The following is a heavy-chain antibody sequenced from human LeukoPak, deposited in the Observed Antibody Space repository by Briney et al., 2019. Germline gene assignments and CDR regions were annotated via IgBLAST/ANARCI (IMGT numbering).Heavy chain of an antibody. CDR3: AKDMGYCSSATCYGLDY. Sequence: GGSLRLSCAASGFTFSSYAMSWVRQAPGKGLEWVSTVSGGGGTTYYADSVKGRFTISRDNSKNTLLLQMNSLSAEDTAIYYCAKDMGYCSSATCYGLDYWGQGTLVTVSS. CDR1: GFTFSSYA. V-gene: IGHV3-23*01. CDR2: VSGGGGTT. D-gene: IGHD2-2*01. J-gene: IGHJ4*02.